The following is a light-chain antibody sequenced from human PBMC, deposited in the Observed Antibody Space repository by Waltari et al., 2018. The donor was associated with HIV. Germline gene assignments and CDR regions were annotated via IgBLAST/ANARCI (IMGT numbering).Light chain of an antibody. CDR1: QSLKHTDGKTY. CDR2: EVS. J-gene: IGKJ2*01. CDR3: MQSLHLLYT. V-gene: IGKV2D-29*02. Sequence: DIVMTQTPPSLSVTPGQPASFSCNSSQSLKHTDGKTYLYWYLHRPGQSPQVLIYEVSKRYAGVPDRFSGSGSGTHFTLKIARVEAEDVGSYYCMQSLHLLYTFGQGTKLEIK.